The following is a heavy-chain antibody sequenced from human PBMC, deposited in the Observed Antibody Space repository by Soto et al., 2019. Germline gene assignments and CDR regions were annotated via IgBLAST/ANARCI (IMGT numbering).Heavy chain of an antibody. CDR3: ARTQCSSTRCYVGSWDY. CDR1: GYTFTGYY. CDR2: IDPNSGGT. Sequence: QVQLVQSGAEVKKPGASVKVSCKASGYTFTGYYMHWVRQAPGQGLEWMGWIDPNSGGTNYAQKFQGWVTMTRDTSISTGYMELSRLRSDDTAVYCCARTQCSSTRCYVGSWDYWGQGTLVTVSS. J-gene: IGHJ4*02. V-gene: IGHV1-2*04. D-gene: IGHD2-2*01.